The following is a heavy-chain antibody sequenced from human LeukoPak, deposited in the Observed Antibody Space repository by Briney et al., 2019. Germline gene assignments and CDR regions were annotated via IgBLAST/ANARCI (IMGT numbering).Heavy chain of an antibody. Sequence: SETLSLTCTVSGGSISRYYWSWFRQSPGTGLQWIGSIYYSGSTNYNPSLKSRVTISVDTSKNQFSLKLSSVTAADTALYYCARANYFDYWGQGTLVTVSS. CDR3: ARANYFDY. V-gene: IGHV4-59*01. CDR1: GGSISRYY. CDR2: IYYSGST. J-gene: IGHJ4*02.